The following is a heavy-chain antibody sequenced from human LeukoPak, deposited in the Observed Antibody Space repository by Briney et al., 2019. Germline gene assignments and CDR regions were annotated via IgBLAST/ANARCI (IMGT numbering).Heavy chain of an antibody. CDR1: GGSISSYY. Sequence: SETLSLTCTVSGGSISSYYWSWIRQPPGKGLEWIGYIYYSGSTSYNPSLKSRVTISVDTSKNQFSLKLSSVTAADTAVYYCASANYGDTPRQNRYYYYGMDVWGQGTTVTVSS. V-gene: IGHV4-59*01. CDR2: IYYSGST. CDR3: ASANYGDTPRQNRYYYYGMDV. J-gene: IGHJ6*02. D-gene: IGHD4-17*01.